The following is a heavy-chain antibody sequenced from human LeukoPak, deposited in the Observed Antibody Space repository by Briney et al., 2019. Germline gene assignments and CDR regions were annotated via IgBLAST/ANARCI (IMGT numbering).Heavy chain of an antibody. CDR3: ARVKIVATTNWFDP. CDR1: GGSISSGGYY. Sequence: SQTLSLTCTVSGGSISSGGYYWSWIRQHPGKGLEWIGYIYYSGSTYYNPSLKSRVTISVDMSKNQFSLKLSSVTAADTAVYYCARVKIVATTNWFDPWGQGTLVTVSS. D-gene: IGHD5-12*01. J-gene: IGHJ5*02. V-gene: IGHV4-31*03. CDR2: IYYSGST.